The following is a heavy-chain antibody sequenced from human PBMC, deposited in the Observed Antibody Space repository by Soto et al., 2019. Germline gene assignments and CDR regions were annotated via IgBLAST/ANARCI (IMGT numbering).Heavy chain of an antibody. CDR3: ARRERYYGSPGWFDP. CDR1: GGSISSFTYY. J-gene: IGHJ5*02. V-gene: IGHV4-39*01. CDR2: VYYNENT. D-gene: IGHD3-10*01. Sequence: QLQLQESGPGLVKPSETLSLTCSVSGGSISSFTYYWGWIRQPPGKGLEWIGTVYYNENTYYNPSLKSRVTRTGDTAKNQFSLNLRSVTAADTAMYFCARRERYYGSPGWFDPWGPGTLVTVSS.